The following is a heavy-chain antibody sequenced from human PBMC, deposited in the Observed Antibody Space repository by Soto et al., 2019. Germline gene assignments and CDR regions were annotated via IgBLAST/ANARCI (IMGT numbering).Heavy chain of an antibody. CDR1: GYTFTSYY. CDR3: ASIYCSGGSCYLGTFDY. D-gene: IGHD2-15*01. Sequence: GXSVKVSCKASGYTFTSYYMHWVRQAPGQGLEWMGIINPSGGSTSYAQKFQGRVTMTRDTSTSTVYMELSSLRSEDAAVYYCASIYCSGGSCYLGTFDYWGQGTLVT. V-gene: IGHV1-46*03. CDR2: INPSGGST. J-gene: IGHJ4*02.